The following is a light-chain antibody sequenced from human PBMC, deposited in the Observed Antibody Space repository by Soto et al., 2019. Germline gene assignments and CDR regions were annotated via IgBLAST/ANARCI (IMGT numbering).Light chain of an antibody. CDR3: AAWDDSLRGQV. Sequence: QSVLTQPPSASGTPGQRVTISCSGGSSNIGTNTVDWYQQLPGTAPKLLIYSNKQRPSGVPDRFSGSKSGTSASLAISGLQSEDEADYYCAAWDDSLRGQVFGTGTKLTFL. V-gene: IGLV1-44*01. J-gene: IGLJ1*01. CDR2: SNK. CDR1: SSNIGTNT.